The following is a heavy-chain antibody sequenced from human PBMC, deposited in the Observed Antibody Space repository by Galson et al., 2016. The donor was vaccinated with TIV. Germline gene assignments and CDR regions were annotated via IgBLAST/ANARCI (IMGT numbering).Heavy chain of an antibody. J-gene: IGHJ4*02. D-gene: IGHD5-18*01. Sequence: SLRLSCAASGFTFSTNAMHWVRQAPGKGLEWVAVIWYDGINKYYADSVKGRFTISRDSSKNTLYLEMNSLRAEDTAVYYCARVKGDGEYSYGAFEFWGQGTQVTVSS. CDR2: IWYDGINK. V-gene: IGHV3-33*01. CDR1: GFTFSTNA. CDR3: ARVKGDGEYSYGAFEF.